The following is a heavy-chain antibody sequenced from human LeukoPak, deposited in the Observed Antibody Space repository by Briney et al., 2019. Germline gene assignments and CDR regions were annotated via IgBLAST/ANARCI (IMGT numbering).Heavy chain of an antibody. J-gene: IGHJ4*02. V-gene: IGHV3-74*01. CDR2: INSDGSST. D-gene: IGHD1-1*01. CDR3: ARDPKQGGTDWNYFDY. Sequence: PGGSLRLSCAASGLTFSSYWMHWVRQAPGKGPVWVSRINSDGSSTYYADSVKGRFTISRDNAKNTLYLQMNSLRAEDTAVYYCARDPKQGGTDWNYFDYWGQGALVTVSP. CDR1: GLTFSSYW.